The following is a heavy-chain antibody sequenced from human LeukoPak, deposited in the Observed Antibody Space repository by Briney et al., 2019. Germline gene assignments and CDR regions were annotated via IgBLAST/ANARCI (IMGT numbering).Heavy chain of an antibody. V-gene: IGHV1-18*01. D-gene: IGHD2-2*02. J-gene: IGHJ5*02. CDR2: ISAYNGDT. CDR1: GYAFTSYG. Sequence: ASVKVSCKASGYAFTSYGISWERQAPGQGLEWMGWISAYNGDTQYAQKFQGRVTMTTDTSTTTAYMELTSLRSDDTAMYYCARVGYCTSVTCYTSGWFDPWGQGALVTVSS. CDR3: ARVGYCTSVTCYTSGWFDP.